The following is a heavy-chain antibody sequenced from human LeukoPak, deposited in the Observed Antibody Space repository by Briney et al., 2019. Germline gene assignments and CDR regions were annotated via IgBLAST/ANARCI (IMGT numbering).Heavy chain of an antibody. V-gene: IGHV3-30*18. CDR2: ISYDGSNK. CDR1: GFTFSSYG. Sequence: GGSLRLSCAASGFTFSSYGMHWVRQAPGKGLEWVAVISYDGSNKYYADSVKGRFTISGDNSKNTLYLQMNSLRAEDTAVYYCAKDGYDFDYYYYGMDVWGQGTTVTVSS. J-gene: IGHJ6*02. CDR3: AKDGYDFDYYYYGMDV. D-gene: IGHD5-12*01.